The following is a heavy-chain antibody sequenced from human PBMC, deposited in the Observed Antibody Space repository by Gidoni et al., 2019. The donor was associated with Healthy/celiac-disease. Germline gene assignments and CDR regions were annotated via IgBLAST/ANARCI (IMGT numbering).Heavy chain of an antibody. CDR1: GFTFSSYG. CDR3: AKDRYDYGDPYYFDY. V-gene: IGHV3-30*18. Sequence: QVQLVESGGGVVQPGRSLRLSCAASGFTFSSYGSHWVRQAPGKGLEWVAVISYDGSNKYYADSVKGRFTISRDNSKNTLYLQMNSLRAEDTAVYYCAKDRYDYGDPYYFDYWGQGTLVTVSS. D-gene: IGHD4-17*01. J-gene: IGHJ4*02. CDR2: ISYDGSNK.